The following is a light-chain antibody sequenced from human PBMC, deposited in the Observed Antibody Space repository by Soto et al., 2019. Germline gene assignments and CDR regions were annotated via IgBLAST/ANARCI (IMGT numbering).Light chain of an antibody. CDR2: GAS. J-gene: IGKJ5*01. CDR3: QQYGSSPFT. CDR1: QSVSSSY. Sequence: EIVLTQSPGTLSLSPGERATLSCRASQSVSSSYLAWYQQKPGQAPRLLIFGASNRATAIPDRFSGSGSGTDFTLTISRLEPEDFAVYYCQQYGSSPFTFGQGTRLEMK. V-gene: IGKV3-20*01.